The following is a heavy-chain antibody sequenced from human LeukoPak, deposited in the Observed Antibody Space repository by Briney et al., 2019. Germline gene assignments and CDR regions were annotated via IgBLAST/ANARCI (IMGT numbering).Heavy chain of an antibody. D-gene: IGHD5-12*01. J-gene: IGHJ3*02. CDR2: IYPGDSDT. CDR3: ARPRNGYDLEAFDI. CDR1: GYNFANYW. V-gene: IGHV5-51*01. Sequence: GESLKISCKGSGYNFANYWIGWVRQMPGQGLEWMGIIYPGDSDTKYGPSFRGQVSISADKSISSAYLQWSSLKASETAMYFCARPRNGYDLEAFDIWGQGTMVTVSS.